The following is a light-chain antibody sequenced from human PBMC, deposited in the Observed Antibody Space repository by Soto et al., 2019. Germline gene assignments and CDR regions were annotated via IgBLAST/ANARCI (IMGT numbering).Light chain of an antibody. V-gene: IGLV2-14*01. Sequence: SGSLGRSSTISYNGTSGDVGGYDYVSWYQQHPDKAPKLMIYEVTKRPSWVSNRFSGSKSGNTASLTISGLQPEDEADYYCSSHTSGSTWVFGSGTKVTVL. CDR3: SSHTSGSTWV. J-gene: IGLJ1*01. CDR2: EVT. CDR1: SGDVGGYDY.